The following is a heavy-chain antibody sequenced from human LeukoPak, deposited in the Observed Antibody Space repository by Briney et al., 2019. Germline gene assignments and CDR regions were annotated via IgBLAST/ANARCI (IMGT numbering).Heavy chain of an antibody. V-gene: IGHV4-39*01. CDR2: IYYSGST. J-gene: IGHJ4*02. CDR3: ARQSGSYGGILDN. CDR1: GGSITYSRYY. D-gene: IGHD1-26*01. Sequence: SETLSLTCSVSGGSITYSRYYWGWVRQPPGKGLEWIGGIYYSGSTYYNPSLKSRVTISVDTSRNEFSLRLSSVTAADTALYFCARQSGSYGGILDNWGQGILGTVSS.